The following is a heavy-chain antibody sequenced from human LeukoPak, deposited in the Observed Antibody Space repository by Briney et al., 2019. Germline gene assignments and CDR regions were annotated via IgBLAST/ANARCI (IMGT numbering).Heavy chain of an antibody. Sequence: SVKVSCKASGGTFSNHALSWMRQAPGQGLEWMGETIPILGSGTTNYAQKFQGRITIIADESTNTAYMELSSLRSEDTAVYYCATGAVMVRGVLNWFDPWGQGTLVTVSS. J-gene: IGHJ5*02. V-gene: IGHV1-69*01. CDR3: ATGAVMVRGVLNWFDP. D-gene: IGHD3-10*01. CDR1: GGTFSNHA. CDR2: TIPILGSGTT.